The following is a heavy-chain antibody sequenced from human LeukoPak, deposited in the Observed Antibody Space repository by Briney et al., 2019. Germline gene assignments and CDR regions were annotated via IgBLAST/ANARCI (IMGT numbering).Heavy chain of an antibody. V-gene: IGHV3-11*04. D-gene: IGHD2-21*02. CDR2: ISASGSTI. Sequence: GGSLRLSCAASGFTFSDYYMAWIRQAPGKGLEYISHISASGSTIHYGGSVKGRFTIFRDDARNSVYLQMTSLRAEDTATYFCARDCGGHCYSGFDYCGQGALVTVSS. CDR1: GFTFSDYY. CDR3: ARDCGGHCYSGFDY. J-gene: IGHJ4*02.